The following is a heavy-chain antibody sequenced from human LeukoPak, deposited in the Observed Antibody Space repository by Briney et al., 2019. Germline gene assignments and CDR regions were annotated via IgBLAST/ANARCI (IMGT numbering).Heavy chain of an antibody. CDR3: ARARRDSGFYRIDY. Sequence: SETLSLTCGVYGGSFNDYFWSWIRQPPGKGLEWIGEINHSGTANYNPSPNRRVTISIDPSKDQFSLTLSAVTVADTAVYYCARARRDSGFYRIDYWGQGTLVTVSS. CDR1: GGSFNDYF. CDR2: INHSGTA. V-gene: IGHV4-34*01. J-gene: IGHJ4*02. D-gene: IGHD3-3*01.